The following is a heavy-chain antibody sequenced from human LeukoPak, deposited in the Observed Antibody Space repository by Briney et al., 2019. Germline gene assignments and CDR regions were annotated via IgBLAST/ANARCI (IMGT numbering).Heavy chain of an antibody. J-gene: IGHJ5*02. CDR2: ISVYNGDT. CDR1: GYTFTTYA. D-gene: IGHD2-2*01. Sequence: ASVKVSCKASGYTFTTYAISWVRQAPGQGLEWMGWISVYNGDTNYAQKFQGRVTMTTDTSTSTAYMELRSLTSDDTAVYYCARMLGYCSSARCLPGDYGWFDPWGQETLVTVSS. CDR3: ARMLGYCSSARCLPGDYGWFDP. V-gene: IGHV1-18*01.